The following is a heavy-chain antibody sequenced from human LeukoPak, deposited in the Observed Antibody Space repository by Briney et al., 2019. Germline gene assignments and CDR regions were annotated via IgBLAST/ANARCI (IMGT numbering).Heavy chain of an antibody. J-gene: IGHJ4*02. CDR3: ARTSPPDYYDSSGYYY. V-gene: IGHV3-21*01. D-gene: IGHD3-22*01. CDR2: ISSSSSYI. CDR1: GFTFSSYA. Sequence: PGGSLRLSCAASGFTFSSYAMNWVRQAPGKGLEWVSSISSSSSYIYYADSVKGRFTISRDNAKNSLYLQMNSLRAEDTAVYYCARTSPPDYYDSSGYYYWGQGTLVTVSS.